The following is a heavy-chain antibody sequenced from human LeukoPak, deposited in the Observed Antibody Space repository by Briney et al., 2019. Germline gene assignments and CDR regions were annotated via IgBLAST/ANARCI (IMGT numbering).Heavy chain of an antibody. Sequence: GGSPRLSCAASGFTFSSYSMNWVRQAPGKGLEWVSYISSSSSTIYYADSVKGRFTISRDNAKNSLYLQMNSLRAEDTAVYYCARDPHILTGTKLDYWGQGTLVTVSS. CDR3: ARDPHILTGTKLDY. D-gene: IGHD3-9*01. V-gene: IGHV3-48*01. CDR1: GFTFSSYS. CDR2: ISSSSSTI. J-gene: IGHJ4*02.